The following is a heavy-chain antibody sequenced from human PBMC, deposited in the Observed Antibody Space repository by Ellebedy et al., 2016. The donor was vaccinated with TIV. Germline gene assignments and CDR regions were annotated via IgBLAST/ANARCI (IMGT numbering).Heavy chain of an antibody. D-gene: IGHD4-23*01. Sequence: GESLKISCSASGFTFSSFAMSWVRQAPGKGLEWVSAISGSGGSTYYADSVKGRFTISRDNSKHTLYLQMNSRRAEDTAVYYCAKEGGNHYYYYYCMDVWGQGTTVTVSS. V-gene: IGHV3-23*01. CDR3: AKEGGNHYYYYYCMDV. CDR1: GFTFSSFA. CDR2: ISGSGGST. J-gene: IGHJ6*02.